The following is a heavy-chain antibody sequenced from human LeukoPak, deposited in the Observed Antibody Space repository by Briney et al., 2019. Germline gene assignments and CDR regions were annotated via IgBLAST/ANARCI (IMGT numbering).Heavy chain of an antibody. V-gene: IGHV3-7*01. D-gene: IGHD2-15*01. CDR3: ARDFGYCRGGSCYTRMDV. Sequence: GGSLRLSCAASGFTFSTTCMSWDRQAPGKGLEWVSNIKEDGGEKNYVDSVKGRFIISRDNVKNSLYLQMNSLRDEDTAENYCARDFGYCRGGSCYTRMDVWGKGTTVTVSS. CDR2: IKEDGGEK. J-gene: IGHJ6*03. CDR1: GFTFSTTC.